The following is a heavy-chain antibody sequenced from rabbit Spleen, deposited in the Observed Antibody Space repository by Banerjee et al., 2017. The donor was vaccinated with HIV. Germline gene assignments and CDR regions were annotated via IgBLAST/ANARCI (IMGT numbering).Heavy chain of an antibody. Sequence: QSLEESGGDLVKPGASLTLTCTASGFSLTSSDYMCWVRQAPGKGLEWIACIAAGSSGFTYHASWAKGRFTISKTSSTTVTLQMTRLTAADTATYFCARDTSTSFSSYGMDLGGPGTLVTVS. V-gene: IGHV1S40*01. CDR3: ARDTSTSFSSYGMDL. CDR2: IAAGSSGFT. D-gene: IGHD1-1*01. CDR1: GFSLTSSDY. J-gene: IGHJ6*01.